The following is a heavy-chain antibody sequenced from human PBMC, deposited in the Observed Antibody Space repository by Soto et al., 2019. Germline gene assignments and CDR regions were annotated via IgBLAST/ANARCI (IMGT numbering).Heavy chain of an antibody. CDR2: ISAHNGNT. D-gene: IGHD1-1*01. CDR1: GYTFTSYG. Sequence: QVHLMQSGTAVKKPGASVRVSCKASGYTFTSYGITWVRQAPGQGLEWMGWISAHNGNTDYAQKLQGRVIVTRDTSTSTAYMELRSPISDDTAVSYCARGRYGDYWGQGALVTVSS. J-gene: IGHJ4*02. CDR3: ARGRYGDY. V-gene: IGHV1-18*01.